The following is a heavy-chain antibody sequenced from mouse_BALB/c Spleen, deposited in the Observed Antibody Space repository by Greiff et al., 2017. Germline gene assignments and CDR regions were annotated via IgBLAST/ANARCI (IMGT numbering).Heavy chain of an antibody. CDR3: ARGRVVATPYYYAMDY. Sequence: QVQLQQSGAELVRPGSSVKISCKASGYAFSSYWMNWVKQRPGQGLEWIGQIYPGDGDTNYNEKFKGKATLTADTSSSTAYMQLSSLTSEDSAVYFCARGRVVATPYYYAMDYWGQGTSVTVSS. CDR1: GYAFSSYW. V-gene: IGHV1-80*01. CDR2: IYPGDGDT. J-gene: IGHJ4*01. D-gene: IGHD1-1*01.